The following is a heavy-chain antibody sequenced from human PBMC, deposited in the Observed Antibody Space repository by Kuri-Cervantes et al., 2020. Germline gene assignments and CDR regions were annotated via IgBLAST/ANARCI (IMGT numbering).Heavy chain of an antibody. CDR2: IYSGGST. Sequence: ETLSLTCAASGFTVSSNYMSWVRQAPGKGLEWVSVIYSGGSTYYADSVKGRFTISRDNSKNTLYLQMNSLRAEDTAVYYCAKVKGRWELLRLQYYFDYWGQGTLVTVSS. CDR1: GFTVSSNY. V-gene: IGHV3-53*01. CDR3: AKVKGRWELLRLQYYFDY. J-gene: IGHJ4*02. D-gene: IGHD1-26*01.